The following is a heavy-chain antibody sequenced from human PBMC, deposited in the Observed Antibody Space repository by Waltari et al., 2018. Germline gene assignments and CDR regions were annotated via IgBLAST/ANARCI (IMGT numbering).Heavy chain of an antibody. Sequence: QVQLVQSGAEVKKPGASVKVSCKASGSTFTGYSMHGVRQAPGQGLEWMGWINPNSGGTNYAQKFQGRVTMTRDTSISTAYMELSRLRSDDTAVYYCARVLTGQDAFDIWGQGTMVTVSS. CDR2: INPNSGGT. CDR3: ARVLTGQDAFDI. V-gene: IGHV1-2*02. D-gene: IGHD3-10*01. J-gene: IGHJ3*02. CDR1: GSTFTGYS.